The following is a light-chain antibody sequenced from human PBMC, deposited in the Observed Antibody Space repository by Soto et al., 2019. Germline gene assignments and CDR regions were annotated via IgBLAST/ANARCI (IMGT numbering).Light chain of an antibody. V-gene: IGKV1-8*01. J-gene: IGKJ2*01. CDR2: AAS. CDR3: QQSYRTPHT. CDR1: QGISSY. Sequence: AIRMTQSPSSLSASTGDRVTITCRASQGISSYLAWYQQKPGKAPKLLIYAASTLQSGVPSRFSGSGSGTDFTLTISSLQHEDFATYYCQQSYRTPHTFGQGTKLETK.